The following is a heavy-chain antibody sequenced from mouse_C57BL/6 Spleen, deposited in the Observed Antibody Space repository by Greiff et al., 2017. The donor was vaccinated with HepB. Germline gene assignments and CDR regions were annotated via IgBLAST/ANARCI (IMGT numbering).Heavy chain of an antibody. Sequence: QVQLQQPGAELVRPGSSVKLSCKASGYTFTSYWMHWVKQRPIQGLEWIGNIDPSDSETHYNQKFKDKATLTVDKSSCTAYMQLSSLTSEDSAVYYCARTFYYGSSYDYFDYWGQGTTLTVSS. CDR2: IDPSDSET. V-gene: IGHV1-52*01. CDR1: GYTFTSYW. J-gene: IGHJ2*01. CDR3: ARTFYYGSSYDYFDY. D-gene: IGHD1-1*01.